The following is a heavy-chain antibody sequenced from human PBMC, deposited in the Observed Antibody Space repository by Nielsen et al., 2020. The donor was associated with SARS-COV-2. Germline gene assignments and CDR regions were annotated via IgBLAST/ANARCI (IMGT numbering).Heavy chain of an antibody. Sequence: GESLKISCKGSGSSFTGSWMAWVRQMPGKGLEWVGVIYFGDSETRYSPSFQGQVTISADKSINTAYLQWSSLKASDTAMYYCAREGRLPGATTGFDHWGQGTLVTVSS. D-gene: IGHD5-12*01. CDR2: IYFGDSET. CDR1: GSSFTGSW. V-gene: IGHV5-51*01. J-gene: IGHJ4*02. CDR3: AREGRLPGATTGFDH.